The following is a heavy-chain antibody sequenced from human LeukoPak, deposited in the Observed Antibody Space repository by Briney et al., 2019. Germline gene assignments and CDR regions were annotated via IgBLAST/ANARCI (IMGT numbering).Heavy chain of an antibody. V-gene: IGHV1-69*13. CDR1: GGTFSSYA. D-gene: IGHD6-19*01. Sequence: SVKVSCKASGGTFSSYAISWVRQAPGQGLEWMGGIIPIFGTANYAQKFQGRDTITADESTSTAYMELSSLRSEDTAVYYCAIAVAGTIGFDYWGQGTLVTVSS. CDR3: AIAVAGTIGFDY. J-gene: IGHJ4*02. CDR2: IIPIFGTA.